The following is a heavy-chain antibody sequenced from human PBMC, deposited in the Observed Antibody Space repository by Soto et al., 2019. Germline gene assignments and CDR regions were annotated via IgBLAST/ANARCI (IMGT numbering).Heavy chain of an antibody. J-gene: IGHJ6*03. D-gene: IGHD3-3*01. CDR1: GGSFIGYY. CDR3: ARGKSPPNYDFWSGYFGGYYYYYMDV. CDR2: INHSGST. V-gene: IGHV4-34*01. Sequence: LEILSLTCAVYGGSFIGYYWSWIRQPPGKGLEWIGEINHSGSTNYNPSLKSRVTISVDTSKNQFSLKLSSVTAADTAVYYCARGKSPPNYDFWSGYFGGYYYYYMDVWGKGTTVTVSS.